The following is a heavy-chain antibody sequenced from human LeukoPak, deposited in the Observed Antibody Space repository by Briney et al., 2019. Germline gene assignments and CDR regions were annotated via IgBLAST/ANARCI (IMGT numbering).Heavy chain of an antibody. J-gene: IGHJ4*02. D-gene: IGHD3-22*01. Sequence: GGSLRLSCAASGFSFSVYWMHWVRQAPGKGPVWVSRIKTDGSITHYSDSVKGRFTISRDNSKNTLYLQMNSLRAEDTAVYYCARRAGDYSHPYDYWGQGTLVTVSS. CDR1: GFSFSVYW. V-gene: IGHV3-74*01. CDR2: IKTDGSIT. CDR3: ARRAGDYSHPYDY.